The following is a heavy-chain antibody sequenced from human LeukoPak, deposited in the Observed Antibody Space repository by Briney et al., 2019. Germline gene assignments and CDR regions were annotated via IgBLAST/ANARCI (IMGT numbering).Heavy chain of an antibody. Sequence: ASVKVSCKASGYNFIAYGFSWVRQAPGQGLEWMGWINPYHGKTKYAQKFQGRVTMTTDTSTNTAHMELRSLTSDDTAVYFCARDRIAAAVLDYWGQGTLVTVSS. D-gene: IGHD6-13*01. CDR3: ARDRIAAAVLDY. J-gene: IGHJ4*02. CDR1: GYNFIAYG. V-gene: IGHV1-18*01. CDR2: INPYHGKT.